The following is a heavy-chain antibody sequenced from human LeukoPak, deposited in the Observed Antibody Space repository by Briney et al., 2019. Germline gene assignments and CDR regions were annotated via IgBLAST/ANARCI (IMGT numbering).Heavy chain of an antibody. CDR3: SRLRGYSYGYADY. J-gene: IGHJ4*02. D-gene: IGHD5-18*01. Sequence: SGGSLRLSCAASGFTFSSYGMHWVRQAPGKGLEWVAVISYDGSNKYYADSVKGRFTISRDNSKNTLYLQMNSLRAEDTAVYYCSRLRGYSYGYADYWGQGTLVTVSS. V-gene: IGHV3-30*03. CDR1: GFTFSSYG. CDR2: ISYDGSNK.